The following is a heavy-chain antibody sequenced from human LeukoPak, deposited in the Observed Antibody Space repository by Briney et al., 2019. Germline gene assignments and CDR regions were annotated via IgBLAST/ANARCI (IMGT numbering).Heavy chain of an antibody. V-gene: IGHV1-8*01. D-gene: IGHD6-13*01. J-gene: IGHJ4*02. CDR1: GYTFTSYD. Sequence: ASVKVSCKASGYTFTSYDMNWVRQGTGQGLEWMGWMNPNSGNTGYAQKFQGRVTMTRNTSVSTAYMELSSLRSEDTAVHYCARESSSSWDWGQGTLVTVSS. CDR2: MNPNSGNT. CDR3: ARESSSSWD.